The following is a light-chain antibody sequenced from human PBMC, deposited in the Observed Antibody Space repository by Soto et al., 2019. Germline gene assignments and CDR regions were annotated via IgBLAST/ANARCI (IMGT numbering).Light chain of an antibody. J-gene: IGLJ3*02. CDR3: QSFGTGIHV. CDR2: LNYDGPH. V-gene: IGLV4-69*01. Sequence: QPVLTQSPSASASLGASVKLTCTLSSAYSTYANAWHQQQPEKGPRFLMKLNYDGPHSRGDGFFDRFSGSSSGAERDLTVSRLQYEDEADYSSQSFGTGIHVFGGGTKLTVL. CDR1: SAYSTYA.